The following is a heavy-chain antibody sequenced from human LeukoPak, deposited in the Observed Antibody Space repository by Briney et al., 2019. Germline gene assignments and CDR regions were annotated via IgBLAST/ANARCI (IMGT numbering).Heavy chain of an antibody. V-gene: IGHV1-18*01. CDR1: GYTFTSYG. D-gene: IGHD3-10*01. Sequence: GASVKVSCKASGYTFTSYGISWVRQAPGQGVEWMGWISAYNGNTNYAQKLQGRVTMTTDTSTSTAYMELRSLRSEDTAVYYRARVWRVRVRGSWVYYYYMDVWGKGTTVTISS. CDR2: ISAYNGNT. CDR3: ARVWRVRVRGSWVYYYYMDV. J-gene: IGHJ6*03.